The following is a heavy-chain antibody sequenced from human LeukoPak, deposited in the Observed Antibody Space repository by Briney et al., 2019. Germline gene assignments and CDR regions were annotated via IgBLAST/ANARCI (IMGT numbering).Heavy chain of an antibody. CDR2: INTGNGNT. J-gene: IGHJ4*02. CDR3: ARAAVAAAPLPHFDY. D-gene: IGHD2-2*01. V-gene: IGHV1-3*04. CDR1: GYTFTSHS. Sequence: ASVKVSCKASGYTFTSHSMHWVRQAPGQRLDWMGWINTGNGNTKYSQKFQGRVTITMDKSATTAYMELSSLRSEDTAVYYCARAAVAAAPLPHFDYRGQGTLVTVSS.